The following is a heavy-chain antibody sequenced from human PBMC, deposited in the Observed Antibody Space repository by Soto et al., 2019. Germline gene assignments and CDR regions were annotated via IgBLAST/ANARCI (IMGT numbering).Heavy chain of an antibody. CDR1: GGSISSGGYS. D-gene: IGHD4-17*01. J-gene: IGHJ1*01. Sequence: SETLSLTCTVSGGSISSGGYSWSWIRQHPGKGLEWIGYIYYSGSTYYNPSLKSRVVISVDTSKNQFSLKLSSVTAADTAVYYCASIDYGGNSAEYFQHWGQGTLVTVSS. CDR3: ASIDYGGNSAEYFQH. CDR2: IYYSGST. V-gene: IGHV4-31*03.